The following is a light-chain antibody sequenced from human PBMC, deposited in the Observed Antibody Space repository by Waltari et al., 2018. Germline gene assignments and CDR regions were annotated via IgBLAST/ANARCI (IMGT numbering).Light chain of an antibody. CDR2: KAS. J-gene: IGKJ2*01. CDR3: QQYYAAPYN. V-gene: IGKV1-5*01. Sequence: DIQMPESPSSLSASVGAIIPITCQASQSFSGWLAWYQQKPGKAPRPLIFKASSLESGIPSRFSGSGSGTDFSLTISSLQPEDFATYYCQQYYAAPYNFGQGTKVEI. CDR1: QSFSGW.